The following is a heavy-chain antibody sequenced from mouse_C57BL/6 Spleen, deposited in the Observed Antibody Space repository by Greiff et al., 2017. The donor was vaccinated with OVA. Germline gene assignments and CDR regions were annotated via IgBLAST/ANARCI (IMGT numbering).Heavy chain of an antibody. CDR2: IYPGSGST. V-gene: IGHV1-55*01. D-gene: IGHD2-1*01. CDR1: GYTFTSYW. CDR3: ARGDGNYEAWFAY. J-gene: IGHJ3*01. Sequence: VKLQQPGAELVKPGASVKMSCKASGYTFTSYWITWVKQRPGQGLEWIGDIYPGSGSTNYNEKFKSKATLTVDTSSSTAYMQLSSLTSEDSAVYYCARGDGNYEAWFAYWGQGTLVTVSA.